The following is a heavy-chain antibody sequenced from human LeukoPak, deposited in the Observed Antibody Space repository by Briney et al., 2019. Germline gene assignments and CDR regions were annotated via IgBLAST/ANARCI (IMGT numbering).Heavy chain of an antibody. CDR2: INPNSGGT. Sequence: ASVKVSCKASGYTFTGYYMHWVRQAPGQGLEWMGWINPNSGGTNYAQKFQGRFTMTRDTSISTAYMELSRLRSDDTAVYYCARDHSGRTGYLDYWGQGTLVTVSS. V-gene: IGHV1-2*02. J-gene: IGHJ4*02. CDR3: ARDHSGRTGYLDY. D-gene: IGHD1-26*01. CDR1: GYTFTGYY.